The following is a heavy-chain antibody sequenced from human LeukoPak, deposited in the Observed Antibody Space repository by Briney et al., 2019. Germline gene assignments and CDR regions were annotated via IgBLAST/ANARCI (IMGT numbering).Heavy chain of an antibody. D-gene: IGHD3-22*01. V-gene: IGHV1-2*02. CDR3: ARDRDYYDSSHDAFDI. CDR2: INPHSGGT. Sequence: ASVKVSCKTSGYMFTTYYPHWVRQAPGQGLEWMGWINPHSGGTNYAQKFQGRVTMTRDTSISTVYMELSTLRSDDTAVYYCARDRDYYDSSHDAFDIWGQGTMVTVSS. CDR1: GYMFTTYY. J-gene: IGHJ3*02.